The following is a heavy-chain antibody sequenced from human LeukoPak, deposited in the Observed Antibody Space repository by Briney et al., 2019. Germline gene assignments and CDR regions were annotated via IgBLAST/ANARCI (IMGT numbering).Heavy chain of an antibody. CDR2: ISGSGGST. CDR3: AKRGWAYCSGGSCYSWFDP. CDR1: GFTVSSNY. J-gene: IGHJ5*02. Sequence: GGSLRLSCAASGFTVSSNYMSWVRQAPGKGLEWVSAISGSGGSTYYADSVKGRFTISRDNSENTLYLQMNSLRAEDTAVYYCAKRGWAYCSGGSCYSWFDPWGQGTLVTVSS. D-gene: IGHD2-15*01. V-gene: IGHV3-23*01.